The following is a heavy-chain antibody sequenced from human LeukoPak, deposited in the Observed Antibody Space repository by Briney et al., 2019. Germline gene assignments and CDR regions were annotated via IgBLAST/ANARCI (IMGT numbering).Heavy chain of an antibody. D-gene: IGHD3-9*01. CDR1: GFTFSSYS. J-gene: IGHJ4*02. V-gene: IGHV3-21*01. Sequence: GGSPRLSCAASGFTFSSYSMNWVRQAPGKGLEWVSSISSSSSYIYYADSVKGRFTISRDNAKNLLYLQMNSLRAEDTAVYYCARDYQVYYDILTGPRYFDYWGQGTLVTVSS. CDR3: ARDYQVYYDILTGPRYFDY. CDR2: ISSSSSYI.